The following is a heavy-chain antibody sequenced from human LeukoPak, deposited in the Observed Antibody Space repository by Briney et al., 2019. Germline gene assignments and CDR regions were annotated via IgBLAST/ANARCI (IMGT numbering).Heavy chain of an antibody. J-gene: IGHJ5*02. V-gene: IGHV3-23*01. Sequence: GGSLRLSCAASGFTFNIYAMSWVRQAPGKGLEWVSTISGSGGNTYYADSVKGRFTISRDNSKNTLYLQMNSLRAEDTALYYCAKSSPFDPWGRGTLVTVSS. CDR2: ISGSGGNT. CDR1: GFTFNIYA. CDR3: AKSSPFDP.